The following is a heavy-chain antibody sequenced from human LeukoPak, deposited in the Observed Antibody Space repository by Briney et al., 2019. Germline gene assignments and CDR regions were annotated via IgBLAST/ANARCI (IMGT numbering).Heavy chain of an antibody. CDR3: ARLASSGWSHCDY. V-gene: IGHV3-21*04. Sequence: PGGSLRLSCAASGFSFSSYTLNWVRQAPGKGLEWVSAISSSSGYRYYADSVKGRFTISRDNAKNSLFLQMNSLRAEDTAVYYCARLASSGWSHCDYWGQGTLVTVSS. D-gene: IGHD6-19*01. CDR1: GFSFSSYT. J-gene: IGHJ4*02. CDR2: ISSSSGYR.